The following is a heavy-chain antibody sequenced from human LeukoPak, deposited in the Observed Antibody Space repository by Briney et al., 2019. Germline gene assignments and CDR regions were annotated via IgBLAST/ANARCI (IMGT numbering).Heavy chain of an antibody. J-gene: IGHJ3*02. D-gene: IGHD2-2*02. CDR1: AGSTRGYY. CDR3: ASYCSSTSCHTRRAFDI. Sequence: KSSETLSLTCIVSAGSTRGYYWSWIRQPPGKGLEWIGYIYYSGSTKYNPSLKSRVTISVDTSERQFSLKLSSVTAADTAVYYCASYCSSTSCHTRRAFDIWGQGTMVTVSS. CDR2: IYYSGST. V-gene: IGHV4-59*08.